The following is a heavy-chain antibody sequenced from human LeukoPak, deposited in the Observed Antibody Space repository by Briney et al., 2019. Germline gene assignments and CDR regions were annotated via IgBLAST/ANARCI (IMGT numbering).Heavy chain of an antibody. CDR2: IYYSGST. Sequence: SETLSLTCTVSGGSISSYYWSWILQPPGKGLEWLGYIYYSGSTNYNPSLKSRVTISVDTSKNQFSLKLSSVTAADTAVYYCARGDYGGNSRMYYFDYWGQGTLVTVSS. V-gene: IGHV4-59*01. D-gene: IGHD4-23*01. CDR3: ARGDYGGNSRMYYFDY. J-gene: IGHJ4*02. CDR1: GGSISSYY.